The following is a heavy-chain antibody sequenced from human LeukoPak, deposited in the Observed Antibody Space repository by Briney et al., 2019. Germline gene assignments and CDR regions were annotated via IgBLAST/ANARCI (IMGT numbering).Heavy chain of an antibody. CDR1: GGSISSYY. J-gene: IGHJ5*02. CDR2: IYTSGST. Sequence: PSETLSLTCTVSGGSISSYYWSWIRQPAGKGLEWIGRIYTSGSTNYNPSLKSRVTMSVDTSKNQLSLKLSSVTAADTAVYYCAREPGEYDFWSGDWGNWFDPWGQGTLVTVSS. V-gene: IGHV4-4*07. CDR3: AREPGEYDFWSGDWGNWFDP. D-gene: IGHD3-3*01.